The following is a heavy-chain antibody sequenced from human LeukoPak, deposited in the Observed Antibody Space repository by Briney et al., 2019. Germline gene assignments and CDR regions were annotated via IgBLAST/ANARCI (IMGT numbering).Heavy chain of an antibody. D-gene: IGHD2-15*01. V-gene: IGHV4-39*07. CDR1: GGSFNTNTYY. Sequence: PSETLSLTCTVSGGSFNTNTYYWAWIRQPPGKGLEWLGSIYHSGSTYYNPSLKSRVTISVDTSKNQFSLKLSSVTAADTAVYYCARDRLVVVAATRFKYNWFDPWGQGTLVTVSS. CDR3: ARDRLVVVAATRFKYNWFDP. J-gene: IGHJ5*02. CDR2: IYHSGST.